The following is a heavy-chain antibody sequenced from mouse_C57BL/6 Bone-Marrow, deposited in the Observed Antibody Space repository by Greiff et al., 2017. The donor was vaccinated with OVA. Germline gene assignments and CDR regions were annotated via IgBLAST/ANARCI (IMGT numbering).Heavy chain of an antibody. CDR3: ARKGCITTGPYYAMDY. CDR2: IWSGGST. J-gene: IGHJ4*01. CDR1: GFSLTSYG. V-gene: IGHV2-2*01. D-gene: IGHD1-1*01. Sequence: QVQLQQSGPGLVQPSQSLSITCTVSGFSLTSYGVHWVRQSPGKGLEWLGVIWSGGSTDYHAAFISRLSISKDNSKSQVFFKMNRLQADDTAIYYCARKGCITTGPYYAMDYWGQGTSVTVSS.